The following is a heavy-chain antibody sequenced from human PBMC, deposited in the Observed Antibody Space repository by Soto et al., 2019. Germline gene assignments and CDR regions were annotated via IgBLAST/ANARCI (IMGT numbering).Heavy chain of an antibody. Sequence: QVQLQESGPGLVKPSQTLSLTCTVSGGSISTGGYYWSWIRQHPEKGLEWIGYIYYSGSTYYNPSLSSRVAMSVDTSKTQFSLKLSSLTAADTAVYYCARGDYHYGSGTYNKGPYNWFGPWGQGTLVTVSS. CDR3: ARGDYHYGSGTYNKGPYNWFGP. CDR2: IYYSGST. D-gene: IGHD3-10*01. CDR1: GGSISTGGYY. V-gene: IGHV4-31*03. J-gene: IGHJ5*02.